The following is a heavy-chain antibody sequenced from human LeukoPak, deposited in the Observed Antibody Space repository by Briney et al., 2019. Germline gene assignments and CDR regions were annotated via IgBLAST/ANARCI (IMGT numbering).Heavy chain of an antibody. J-gene: IGHJ4*02. CDR2: ISSDGRDK. Sequence: RSLRLSCAASEFSFSTYAMHWVRQAPGKGLEWVAVISSDGRDKHHADSVQGRFTISRDFSKNTLYLQMNSLRAEDTAVYYCAKDLRRIAAYYFDYWGQGALVTVSS. D-gene: IGHD6-25*01. CDR3: AKDLRRIAAYYFDY. CDR1: EFSFSTYA. V-gene: IGHV3-30*18.